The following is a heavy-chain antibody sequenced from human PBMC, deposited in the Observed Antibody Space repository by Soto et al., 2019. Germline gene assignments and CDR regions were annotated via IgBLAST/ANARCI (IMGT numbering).Heavy chain of an antibody. CDR2: ISGSGGTT. CDR1: GFTFSSHA. V-gene: IGHV3-23*01. Sequence: PGGTLKLSCAASGFTFSSHAMSLVRHAPVKEQEWVSAISGSGGTTYYADSVKGRFTISRDNSKNTLYLQMNSLRAEDSAVYCGEKDRAATPYYFDHWRQRT. D-gene: IGHD2-15*01. J-gene: IGHJ4*02. CDR3: EKDRAATPYYFDH.